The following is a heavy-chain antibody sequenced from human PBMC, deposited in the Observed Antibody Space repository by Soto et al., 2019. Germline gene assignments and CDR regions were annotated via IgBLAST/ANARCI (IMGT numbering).Heavy chain of an antibody. V-gene: IGHV4-39*07. Sequence: PSETLSLTCTVSGGSISSGGYYWGWMRQPPGKGLEWIASFFIGGNTYYNPSLKSRVTISVDTSKNQFSLKLSSVTAADTAVYYCARGSRLLWFGELLSWFDYWGQGTLVTVSS. J-gene: IGHJ4*02. CDR1: GGSISSGGYY. CDR3: ARGSRLLWFGELLSWFDY. D-gene: IGHD3-10*01. CDR2: FFIGGNT.